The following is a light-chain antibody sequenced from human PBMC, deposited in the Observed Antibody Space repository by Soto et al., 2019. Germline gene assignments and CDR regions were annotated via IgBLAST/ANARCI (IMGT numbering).Light chain of an antibody. V-gene: IGLV2-14*01. J-gene: IGLJ2*01. CDR3: CSYTSLSSVV. Sequence: QSVLTQPASVSGSPGQSITISCTGTSSDVGGYNHVSWYQHPPGRAPKLILFGVSDRPSGVSHRFSGSKSGNTASLTISGLQAEDEADYCCCSYTSLSSVVFGGGTKVTVL. CDR1: SSDVGGYNH. CDR2: GVS.